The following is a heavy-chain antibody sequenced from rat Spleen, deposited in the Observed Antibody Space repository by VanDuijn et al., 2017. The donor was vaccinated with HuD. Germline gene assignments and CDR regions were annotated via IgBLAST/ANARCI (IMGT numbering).Heavy chain of an antibody. Sequence: EVQLVESGGDLVQPGRSLKLSCTASGFTFSDSNMAWVRQAPTKGLEWVATISYDGSSTYYRDSVKGRFTISRDNAKSTLYLQMDSLRSEDTATYYCARRRSHFDYWGQGVMVTVSS. CDR3: ARRRSHFDY. V-gene: IGHV5-7*01. J-gene: IGHJ2*01. D-gene: IGHD1-11*01. CDR1: GFTFSDSN. CDR2: ISYDGSST.